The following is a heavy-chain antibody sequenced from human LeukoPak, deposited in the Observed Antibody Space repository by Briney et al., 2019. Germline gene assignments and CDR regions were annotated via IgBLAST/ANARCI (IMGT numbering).Heavy chain of an antibody. CDR3: ARYLTGYFDY. J-gene: IGHJ4*02. V-gene: IGHV1-3*01. CDR2: INAGNGNT. Sequence: ASVKVSCKTSGYTFVTSYTHWVRQAPGQRLEWMGWINAGNGNTKYSQKFQGRVTITRDTSASTAYMELSSLRSEDTAVYYCARYLTGYFDYWGQGTLVTVSS. D-gene: IGHD2/OR15-2a*01. CDR1: GYTFVTSY.